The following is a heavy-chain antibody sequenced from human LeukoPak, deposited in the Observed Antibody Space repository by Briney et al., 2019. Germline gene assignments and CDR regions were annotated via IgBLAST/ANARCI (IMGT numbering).Heavy chain of an antibody. CDR1: GYTFTGYY. V-gene: IGHV1-2*04. J-gene: IGHJ3*02. CDR3: ARVSGWPLDAFDI. CDR2: FNPNSGGT. Sequence: EASVKVSCKASGYTFTGYYMHWVRQAPGQGLEWMGWFNPNSGGTNYAQKFQGWVTMTRDTSISTAYMELSRLRSDDTAVYYCARVSGWPLDAFDIWGQGTMVTVSS. D-gene: IGHD6-19*01.